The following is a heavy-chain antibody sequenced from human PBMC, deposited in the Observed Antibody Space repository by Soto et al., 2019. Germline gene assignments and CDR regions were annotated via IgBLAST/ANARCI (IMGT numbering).Heavy chain of an antibody. CDR1: GFTFSSYS. CDR3: ATLSPSGSYYNDY. J-gene: IGHJ4*02. D-gene: IGHD3-10*01. CDR2: ISSSSSTI. Sequence: EVQLVESGGGLVQPGGSLRLSCAASGFTFSSYSMNWVRQAPGKGLDWVSYISSSSSTIYYADSVKGRFTISRDNAKNSLYLQMNSLRAEDTAVYYCATLSPSGSYYNDYWGQGTLVTVSS. V-gene: IGHV3-48*01.